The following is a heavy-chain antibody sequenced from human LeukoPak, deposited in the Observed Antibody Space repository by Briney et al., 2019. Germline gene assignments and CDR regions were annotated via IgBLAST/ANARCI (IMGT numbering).Heavy chain of an antibody. Sequence: GASLRLSCAASGFTFSSYSMNWVRQAPGKGLEWVSSISSSSSYIYYADSVKGRFTISRDNAKNSLYLQMNSLRAEDTAVYYCARDPIGGLYYYYMDVWGKGTTVTVSS. CDR2: ISSSSSYI. CDR3: ARDPIGGLYYYYMDV. D-gene: IGHD4-23*01. V-gene: IGHV3-21*01. J-gene: IGHJ6*03. CDR1: GFTFSSYS.